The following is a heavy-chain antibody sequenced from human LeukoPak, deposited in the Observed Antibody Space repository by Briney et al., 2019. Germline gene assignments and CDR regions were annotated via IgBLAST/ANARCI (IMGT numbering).Heavy chain of an antibody. D-gene: IGHD3-22*01. CDR2: ISGSGGST. Sequence: PGGSLRLSCAASGFTFSSYAMSWVRQAPGKGLEWVSAISGSGGSTYYADSVKGRFTISRDNSKNTLYLQMNSLRAEDTAVYYCAKEIPITMIVVAEPYDYWGQGTLVTVSS. CDR3: AKEIPITMIVVAEPYDY. J-gene: IGHJ4*02. CDR1: GFTFSSYA. V-gene: IGHV3-23*01.